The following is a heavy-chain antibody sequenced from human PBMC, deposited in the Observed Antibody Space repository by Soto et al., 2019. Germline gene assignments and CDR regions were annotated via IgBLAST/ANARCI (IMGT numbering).Heavy chain of an antibody. CDR1: GGSISSYY. D-gene: IGHD6-19*01. CDR3: ARDISSSGSNLFDP. CDR2: IYYSGST. V-gene: IGHV4-59*01. J-gene: IGHJ5*02. Sequence: SETLSLTCTVSGGSISSYYWSWIRQPPGKGLEWIGYIYYSGSTNYNPSLKSRVTISVDTSKNQFSLKLSSVTAADTAVYYCARDISSSGSNLFDPWGQGTLVTVYS.